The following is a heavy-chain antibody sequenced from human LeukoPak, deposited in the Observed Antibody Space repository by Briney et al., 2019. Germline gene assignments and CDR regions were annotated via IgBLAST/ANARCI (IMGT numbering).Heavy chain of an antibody. D-gene: IGHD6-13*01. CDR2: IYYSGST. CDR1: GGSISSYY. Sequence: SETLSLTCTVSGGSISSYYWSWIRQPPGKGLEWIGYIYYSGSTNYNPSLKSRVTMSVDTSKNQFSLKLSSVTAADTAVYYCARWMGAAADNYYFDYWGQGTLVTVSS. CDR3: ARWMGAAADNYYFDY. V-gene: IGHV4-59*08. J-gene: IGHJ4*02.